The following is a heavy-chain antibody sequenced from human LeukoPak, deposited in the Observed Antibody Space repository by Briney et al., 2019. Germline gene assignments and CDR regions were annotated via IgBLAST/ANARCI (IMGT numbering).Heavy chain of an antibody. V-gene: IGHV3-74*01. CDR1: GFTFSNYW. CDR3: ASWVVEVDLRYFHH. D-gene: IGHD2-15*01. Sequence: QPGGSLRLSRAASGFTFSNYWMHWVRQVPGKGPVWVSRISGDGSSTKYADSVKGRFTISRDNAKNTLYLQMNSLRVEDTAVYYCASWVVEVDLRYFHHWGQGTLVTVSS. CDR2: ISGDGSST. J-gene: IGHJ1*01.